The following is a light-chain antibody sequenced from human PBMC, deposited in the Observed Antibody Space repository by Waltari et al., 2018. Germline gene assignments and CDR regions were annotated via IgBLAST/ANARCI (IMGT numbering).Light chain of an antibody. CDR3: CSYAGSVV. CDR1: SSAIGSYNV. CDR2: EVI. V-gene: IGLV2-23*02. Sequence: GQSISISCTGSSSAIGSYNVVSWYQHHPSKAPELVIYEVITRPSGVSNRFSGSKSGNTASLTISGLQAEDEADYYCCSYAGSVVFGGGTKLTVL. J-gene: IGLJ2*01.